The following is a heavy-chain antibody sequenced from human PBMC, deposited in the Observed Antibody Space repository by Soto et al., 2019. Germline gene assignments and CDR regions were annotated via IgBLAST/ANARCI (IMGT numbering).Heavy chain of an antibody. CDR2: INSDGSDT. D-gene: IGHD2-8*01. CDR1: RFTFSSYW. V-gene: IGHV3-74*01. J-gene: IGHJ5*02. Sequence: GGSLILSCAASRFTFSSYWMHWVRQAPGKGLVWVSRINSDGSDTCYAYSVSGRFAISRDNAKNTLYLQMNSLRAEETAVYYCAREGMGFSNWFDPSGQGTLVTVSS. CDR3: AREGMGFSNWFDP.